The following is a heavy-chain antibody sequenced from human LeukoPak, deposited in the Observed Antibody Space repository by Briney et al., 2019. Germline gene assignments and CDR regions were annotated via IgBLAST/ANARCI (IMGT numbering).Heavy chain of an antibody. Sequence: ASVKVSCKASGYTFTSYDINWVRQATGQGLEWMGWMNPNSGNTGYAQKFQGRVTITADESTSTAYMELSSLRSEDTAVYYCARDEWELLEGYFDYWGQGTLVTVSS. D-gene: IGHD1-26*01. V-gene: IGHV1-8*01. CDR2: MNPNSGNT. J-gene: IGHJ4*02. CDR1: GYTFTSYD. CDR3: ARDEWELLEGYFDY.